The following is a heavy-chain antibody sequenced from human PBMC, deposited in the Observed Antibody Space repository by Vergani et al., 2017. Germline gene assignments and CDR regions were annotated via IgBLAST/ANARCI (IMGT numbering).Heavy chain of an antibody. CDR2: VIPILDTP. Sequence: QVILEQSGPEVKKPGSSVTVSCKASGGRFNRHAISWVRQAPGQGLEWMGGVIPILDTPNYEQNFRGRVSITADESTSTAYMELTSLTSDDTAVYFCAGVPAGLFFYDSWGQGTLITVSS. D-gene: IGHD3-16*01. J-gene: IGHJ4*02. CDR3: AGVPAGLFFYDS. CDR1: GGRFNRHA. V-gene: IGHV1-69*01.